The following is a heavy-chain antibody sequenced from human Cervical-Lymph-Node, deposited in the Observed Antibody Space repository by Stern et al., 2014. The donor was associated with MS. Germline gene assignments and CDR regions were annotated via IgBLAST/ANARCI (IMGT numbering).Heavy chain of an antibody. D-gene: IGHD2-2*01. CDR1: GGTFNTYS. CDR2: IIPIFRAT. Sequence: VQLAESGAEVRKPGSSVQVSCKTSGGTFNTYSISWVRQAPGQGLEWMGGIIPIFRATNYAQRFRDRVTITADESPNTVYMELSSLTPEDTAVYYCARDIPARPGSHDALDIWGQGTVITVSS. CDR3: ARDIPARPGSHDALDI. V-gene: IGHV1-69*01. J-gene: IGHJ3*02.